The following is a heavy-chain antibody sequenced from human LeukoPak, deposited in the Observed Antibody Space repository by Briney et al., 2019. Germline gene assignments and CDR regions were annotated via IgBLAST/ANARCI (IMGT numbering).Heavy chain of an antibody. D-gene: IGHD3-10*01. CDR3: ARADYYGSGSYYPD. CDR2: INSDGSST. CDR1: GFTVSSNY. V-gene: IGHV3-74*01. Sequence: GGSLRLSCAASGFTVSSNYMSWVRQVPGKGLVWVSRINSDGSSTSYADSVKGRSTISRDNAKNMLYLQMNSLRAEDTAVYYCARADYYGSGSYYPDWGQGTLVTVSS. J-gene: IGHJ4*02.